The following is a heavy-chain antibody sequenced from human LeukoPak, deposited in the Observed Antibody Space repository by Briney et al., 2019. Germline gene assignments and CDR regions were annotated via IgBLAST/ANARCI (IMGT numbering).Heavy chain of an antibody. V-gene: IGHV3-74*01. D-gene: IGHD6-6*01. CDR2: INSDGSST. CDR1: GFTFSSYW. Sequence: PGRSLRLSCAASGFTFSSYWMHWVRQAPGKGLVWVSRINSDGSSTSYADSVKGRFTISRDNAKNTLYLQMNSLRAEDTAVYYCARVGSSLLYFDYWGQGTLVTVSS. J-gene: IGHJ4*02. CDR3: ARVGSSLLYFDY.